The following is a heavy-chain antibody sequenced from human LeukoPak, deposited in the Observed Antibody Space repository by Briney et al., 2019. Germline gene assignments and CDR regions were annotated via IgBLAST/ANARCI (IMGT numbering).Heavy chain of an antibody. D-gene: IGHD1-26*01. CDR1: GFTFSTYS. V-gene: IGHV3-21*01. CDR3: ARDLLGNSGSYLRHPNGPPFDY. CDR2: ISSSSSYI. Sequence: GESLRLSCAASGFTFSTYSIIWVRQAPGRGLDWVSSISSSSSYIYYAASVKGRFTISRDNAKNSLYLQMNSLRAEDTAVYYCARDLLGNSGSYLRHPNGPPFDYWGQGTLVTVSS. J-gene: IGHJ4*02.